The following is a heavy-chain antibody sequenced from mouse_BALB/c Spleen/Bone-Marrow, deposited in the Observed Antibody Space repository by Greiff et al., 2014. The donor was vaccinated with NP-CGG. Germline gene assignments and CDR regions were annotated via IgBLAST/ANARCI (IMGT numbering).Heavy chain of an antibody. CDR3: ARNYGHWYFDV. V-gene: IGHV1-14*01. CDR2: FNPYNDVT. Sequence: ESGPELVKPGASVKMSCKTSGYRFTTYVMHWVKQKPGQGLEWIGYFNPYNDVTNYNEKFKGKATLTSDKSSSTSYMELSSLTSEDSAVYYCARNYGHWYFDVWGAGTTVTVSS. CDR1: GYRFTTYV. J-gene: IGHJ1*01. D-gene: IGHD1-1*02.